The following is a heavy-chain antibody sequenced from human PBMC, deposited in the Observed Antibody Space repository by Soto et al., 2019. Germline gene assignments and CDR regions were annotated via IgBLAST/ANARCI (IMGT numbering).Heavy chain of an antibody. J-gene: IGHJ5*02. D-gene: IGHD6-19*01. Sequence: QVHLVQSEAEVKKPGASVRVSCKASGYTFTDYYMHWVRQAPGQGLEWMGWTNPNSDGAHYAQKFQGRVNMTRDKSTRTLYMEVNRLRSDDTAVYFCARGGGSGWHGDWFDPWGQGTLVTVSS. CDR3: ARGGGSGWHGDWFDP. CDR1: GYTFTDYY. V-gene: IGHV1-2*02. CDR2: TNPNSDGA.